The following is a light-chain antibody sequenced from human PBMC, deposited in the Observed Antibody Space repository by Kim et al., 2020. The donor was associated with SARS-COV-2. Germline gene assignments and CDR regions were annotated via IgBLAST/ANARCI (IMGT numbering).Light chain of an antibody. CDR2: GAS. CDR1: QSVSSN. J-gene: IGKJ2*01. CDR3: QQYNNWPPMYT. Sequence: SPGERATLPCRASQSVSSNLAWYQQKPGQAPRLLIYGASTRATGIPARFSGSGSGTEFTLTISSLQSEDFAVYYCQQYNNWPPMYTFGQGTKLDI. V-gene: IGKV3-15*01.